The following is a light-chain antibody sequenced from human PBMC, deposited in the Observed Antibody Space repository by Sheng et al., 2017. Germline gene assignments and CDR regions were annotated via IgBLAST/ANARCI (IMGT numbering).Light chain of an antibody. CDR2: DVS. V-gene: IGLV2-14*02. J-gene: IGLJ2*01. CDR3: SSYTSSSTRV. Sequence: QSALTQPASVSGSPGQSITISCTGTSSDVGSYKLVSWYQQHPGKAPKLMIYDVSNRPSGVSNRFSGSKSGNTASLTISGLQAEDEADYYCSSYTSSSTRVFGGGTKLTVL. CDR1: SSDVGSYKL.